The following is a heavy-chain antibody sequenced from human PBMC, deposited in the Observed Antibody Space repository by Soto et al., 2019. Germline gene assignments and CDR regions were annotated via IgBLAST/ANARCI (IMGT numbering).Heavy chain of an antibody. CDR1: GFTFSNFA. D-gene: IGHD1-1*01. J-gene: IGHJ4*02. V-gene: IGHV3-23*01. Sequence: QLLESGGGFVQPGGSLRLSCVASGFTFSNFAMAWVRQAPGEGLEWVSAISGSGDDTFYADSMKGRFTISRDNSKDHLYLQIKSLRAEDTGVYYCSNPIPKTGTTFGFWGQGTLVTVSS. CDR2: ISGSGDDT. CDR3: SNPIPKTGTTFGF.